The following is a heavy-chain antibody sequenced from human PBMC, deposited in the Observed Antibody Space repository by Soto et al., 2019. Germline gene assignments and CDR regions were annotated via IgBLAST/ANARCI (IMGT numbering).Heavy chain of an antibody. CDR2: IYATGTT. V-gene: IGHV4-4*07. CDR1: GASISGFY. Sequence: GPGGASETLSLPCTVSGASISGFYWSWIRKSAGKGLEWIGRIYATGTTDYNPSLKSRVMMSVDTSKKQFSLKLRSVTAADTAVYYCVRDGTKTLRDWFDPWGQGISVTVSS. CDR3: VRDGTKTLRDWFDP. J-gene: IGHJ5*02. D-gene: IGHD1-1*01.